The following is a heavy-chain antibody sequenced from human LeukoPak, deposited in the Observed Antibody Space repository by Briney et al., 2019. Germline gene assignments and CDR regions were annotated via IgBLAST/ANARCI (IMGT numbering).Heavy chain of an antibody. V-gene: IGHV4-34*01. Sequence: SETLSLTCAVYGGSFSGYSWSWIRQPPGKGLEWIGEINHSGSTNYNPSLKSRVTISVDTSKSQFSLKLSSVTAADTAVYYCARGRRVTHFDYWGQGTLVTVSS. CDR1: GGSFSGYS. CDR2: INHSGST. D-gene: IGHD2-21*02. CDR3: ARGRRVTHFDY. J-gene: IGHJ4*02.